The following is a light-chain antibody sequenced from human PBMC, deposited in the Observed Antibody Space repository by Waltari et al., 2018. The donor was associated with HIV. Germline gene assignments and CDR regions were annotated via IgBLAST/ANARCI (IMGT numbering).Light chain of an antibody. CDR3: QQYYTTPLT. J-gene: IGKJ4*01. CDR2: WAS. CDR1: RSVLSISNDRNY. Sequence: DIVMTQSPDSLVVSLGERPTINCKSSRSVLSISNDRNYLAWYQQKSGQPPRLLIYWASSRESGVPARFSGSGSRTDFTLTINSLQAEDVAVYYCQQYYTTPLTFGGGTKVEIK. V-gene: IGKV4-1*01.